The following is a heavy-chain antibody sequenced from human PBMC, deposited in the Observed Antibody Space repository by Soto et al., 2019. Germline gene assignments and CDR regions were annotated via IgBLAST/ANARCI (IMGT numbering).Heavy chain of an antibody. CDR2: IVVGSGNT. J-gene: IGHJ6*02. CDR1: GFTFTSSA. CDR3: AALVYSRSSGYYGMDV. Sequence: QMQLVQSGPEVKKPGTSVKVSCKASGFTFTSSAVQWVRQARGQRLEWIGWIVVGSGNTNYAQKCRERVTITRDMSTSTDYRELSSVRSEDTAVYYCAALVYSRSSGYYGMDVWGQGTTVTVS. V-gene: IGHV1-58*01. D-gene: IGHD6-6*01.